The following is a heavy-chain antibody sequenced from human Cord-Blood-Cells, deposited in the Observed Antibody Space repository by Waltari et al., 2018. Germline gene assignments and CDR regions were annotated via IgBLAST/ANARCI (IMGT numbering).Heavy chain of an antibody. CDR3: ARDRSILEWLFDY. J-gene: IGHJ4*02. V-gene: IGHV3-33*01. CDR2: IGYDGRNK. D-gene: IGHD3-3*01. CDR1: GFTFSSYG. Sequence: QVQLVESGGGVVQPGRSLRLSCAASGFTFSSYGMHWVRQAPGKGLGGVAVIGYDGRNKYYADSVKGRFTISRDNSKNTLYLQMNSLRAEDTAVYYCARDRSILEWLFDYWGQGTLVTVSS.